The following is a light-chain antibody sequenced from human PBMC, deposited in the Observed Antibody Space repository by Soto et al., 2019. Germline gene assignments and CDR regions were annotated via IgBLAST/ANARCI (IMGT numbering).Light chain of an antibody. CDR3: QSYNDWPLT. Sequence: TVMTQSPVTLPVSPGERYTLCCKASRSVRNKLAWYQQKSGQXPRXXIYGASTRASGIPTRFSGSESGTELTITLSSLKSEDGAVDVCQSYNDWPLTFFGGTKVDI. J-gene: IGKJ4*01. V-gene: IGKV3D-15*01. CDR2: GAS. CDR1: RSVRNK.